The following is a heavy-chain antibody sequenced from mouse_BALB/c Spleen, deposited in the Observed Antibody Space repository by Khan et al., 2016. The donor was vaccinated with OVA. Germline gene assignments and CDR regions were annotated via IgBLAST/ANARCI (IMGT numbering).Heavy chain of an antibody. Sequence: EVQLQQSGPDLVKPGASVKISCKASGYSFTLYYMTWVKQSHGKSLEWIGRVNPNTGGSDYNQEFKGKAILTVDKSSNTAYMELHSLTSEVASVCYCASGYDFFAYWGQGTLVTVSA. CDR1: GYSFTLYY. V-gene: IGHV1-18*01. CDR3: ASGYDFFAY. D-gene: IGHD2-14*01. J-gene: IGHJ3*01. CDR2: VNPNTGGS.